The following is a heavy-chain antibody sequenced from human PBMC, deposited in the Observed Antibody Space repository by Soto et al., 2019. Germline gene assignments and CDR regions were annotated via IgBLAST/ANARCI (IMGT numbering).Heavy chain of an antibody. CDR2: INTDGSFT. V-gene: IGHV3-74*01. Sequence: GGSLRLSCEASGFTYSSRWMHWVRQGPGKGLVWVSRINTDGSFTNYADSVKGRFTVSRDNAKNTLYLQMSSLRAEDTAEYYCARGASSGVIDYWGKGTLVTVSS. J-gene: IGHJ4*02. CDR1: GFTYSSRW. CDR3: ARGASSGVIDY.